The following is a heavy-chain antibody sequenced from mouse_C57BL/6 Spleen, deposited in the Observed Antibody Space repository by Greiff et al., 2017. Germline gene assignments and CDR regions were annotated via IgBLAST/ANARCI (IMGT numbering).Heavy chain of an antibody. CDR1: GYTFTSYW. D-gene: IGHD3-1*01. Sequence: QVQLQQPGAELVMPGASVKLSCKASGYTFTSYWMHWVKQRPGQGLEWIGEIDPSDSYTNYNQKFKGKSTLTVDKSSSTAYMQLSSLTSEDSAVYYCARSGGPFAYWGQGILVTVSA. J-gene: IGHJ3*01. V-gene: IGHV1-69*01. CDR3: ARSGGPFAY. CDR2: IDPSDSYT.